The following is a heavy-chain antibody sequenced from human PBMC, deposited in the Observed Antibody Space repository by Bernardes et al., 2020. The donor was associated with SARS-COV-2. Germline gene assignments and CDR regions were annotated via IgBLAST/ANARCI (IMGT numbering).Heavy chain of an antibody. V-gene: IGHV5-51*01. D-gene: IGHD2-2*01. CDR3: ARQSTSWAEGFFDY. CDR2: IYPGYSDA. J-gene: IGHJ4*02. Sequence: GESLKISCKGSGYDFTTYWIGWVRQMPGKGLEWMGIIYPGYSDARYSPSFQGQVTISVDKSVSATHLQWSSLKASDSAIYYCARQSTSWAEGFFDYWGQGSLVTVSA. CDR1: GYDFTTYW.